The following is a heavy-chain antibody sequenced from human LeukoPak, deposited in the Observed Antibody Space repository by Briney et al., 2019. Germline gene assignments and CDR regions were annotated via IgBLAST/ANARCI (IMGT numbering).Heavy chain of an antibody. J-gene: IGHJ6*02. CDR1: GYTFTGYY. CDR2: INPNSGGT. CDR3: ARVGSWYESGYYYGMDV. Sequence: ASVKVSCKASGYTFTGYYMHWVRQAPGQGLEWMGWINPNSGGTNYAQKFQGRVTMTRDTSISTACMELSRLRSDDTAVYYCARVGSWYESGYYYGMDVWGQGTTVTVSS. D-gene: IGHD2-15*01. V-gene: IGHV1-2*02.